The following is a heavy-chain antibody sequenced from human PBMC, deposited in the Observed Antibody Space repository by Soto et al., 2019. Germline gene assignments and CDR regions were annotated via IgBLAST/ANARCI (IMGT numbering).Heavy chain of an antibody. D-gene: IGHD2-15*01. Sequence: QVQLQQWGAGLLKPSETLSLTCAVYVGSFSGYYWSWIRQPPGKGLEWIGEINHSGSTNYNPSLKSRVTISVDTSKNQFALKLSSVTAADTAVYYWARAVVVAARIDYWGQGTLVTVSS. CDR2: INHSGST. CDR3: ARAVVVAARIDY. J-gene: IGHJ4*02. CDR1: VGSFSGYY. V-gene: IGHV4-34*01.